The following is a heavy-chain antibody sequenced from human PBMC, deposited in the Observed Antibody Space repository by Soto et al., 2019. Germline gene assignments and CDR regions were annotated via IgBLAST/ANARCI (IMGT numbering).Heavy chain of an antibody. CDR2: IYYSGST. V-gene: IGHV4-59*01. CDR1: GGSISSYY. Sequence: NPSETLSLTCTVSGGSISSYYWSWIRQPPGKGLEWIGYIYYSGSTNYNPSLKSRVTISVDTSKNQFSLKLSSVTAADTAVYYCARGFTGISPYHYYYGMDVWGQGTTVTVSS. D-gene: IGHD3-3*02. J-gene: IGHJ6*02. CDR3: ARGFTGISPYHYYYGMDV.